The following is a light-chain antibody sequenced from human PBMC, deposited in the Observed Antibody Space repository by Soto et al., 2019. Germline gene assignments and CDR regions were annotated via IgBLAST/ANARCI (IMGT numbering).Light chain of an antibody. CDR2: GAS. V-gene: IGKV3-20*01. Sequence: EIVWTQSPGTLSLSPGERATLSCRASQSVSSNSLAWYQQKPGQAPRLLIYGASSRATGIPDRFSGSGSGTDFTLTISRLEPEDFAVYYCQQCGSSPLTFGGGTKVEIK. J-gene: IGKJ4*01. CDR1: QSVSSNS. CDR3: QQCGSSPLT.